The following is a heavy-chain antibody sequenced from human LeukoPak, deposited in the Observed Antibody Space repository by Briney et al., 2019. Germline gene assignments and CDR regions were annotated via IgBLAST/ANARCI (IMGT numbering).Heavy chain of an antibody. J-gene: IGHJ5*02. CDR3: ARAGGYSYGYDANWFDP. D-gene: IGHD5-18*01. V-gene: IGHV1-2*02. CDR2: INPNSGGT. Sequence: GASVKVSCKASGYTFTGYYMHWVRQAPGQGLEWMGWINPNSGGTNYAQKFQGRVTMTRDTSISTAYTELSRLRSDDAAVYYCARAGGYSYGYDANWFDPWGQGTLVAVAS. CDR1: GYTFTGYY.